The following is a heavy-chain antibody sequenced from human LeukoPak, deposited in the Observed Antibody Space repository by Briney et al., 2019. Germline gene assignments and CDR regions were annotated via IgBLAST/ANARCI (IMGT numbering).Heavy chain of an antibody. CDR1: GYTFTGYY. V-gene: IGHV1-2*02. J-gene: IGHJ6*02. CDR3: ARVRVATSHYYYGMDV. D-gene: IGHD5-12*01. Sequence: ASVKVSCKASGYTFTGYYMHWVRQAPGQGLEWMGWINPNSGGTNYAQKFQGRVTMTRDTSISTAYMELSRPRSDDTAVYYCARVRVATSHYYYGMDVWGQGTTVTVSS. CDR2: INPNSGGT.